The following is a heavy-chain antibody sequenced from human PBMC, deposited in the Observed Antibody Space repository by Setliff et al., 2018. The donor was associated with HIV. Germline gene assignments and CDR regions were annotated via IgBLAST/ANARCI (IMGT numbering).Heavy chain of an antibody. Sequence: SLRLSCVASGFVFYSFDMNWVRQTPEKGLEWVSAISPGSGITYYADSVKGRFTISRDDAKNMLFLQMNSLTPEDTAIYYCAKPTSGLYPRSFDSWGQGTKVTVSS. CDR3: AKPTSGLYPRSFDS. D-gene: IGHD1-26*01. J-gene: IGHJ3*01. CDR1: GFVFYSFD. CDR2: ISPGSGIT. V-gene: IGHV3-23*01.